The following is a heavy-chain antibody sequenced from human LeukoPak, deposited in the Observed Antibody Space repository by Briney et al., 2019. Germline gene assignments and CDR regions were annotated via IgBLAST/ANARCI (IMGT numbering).Heavy chain of an antibody. V-gene: IGHV3-30-3*01. J-gene: IGHJ4*02. CDR1: GFTFSSYA. CDR3: ARGLYPAREPFFDY. CDR2: ISYDGSNK. D-gene: IGHD1-14*01. Sequence: GRSLRLSCSASGFTFSSYAMHWVRQAPGKGLEWVAVISYDGSNKYYADSVKGRFTISRDNSKNTLYLQMNSLRAEDTAVYYCARGLYPAREPFFDYWGQGTLVTVSS.